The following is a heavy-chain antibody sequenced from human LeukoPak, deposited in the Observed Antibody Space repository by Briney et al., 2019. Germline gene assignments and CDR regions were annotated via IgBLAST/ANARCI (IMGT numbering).Heavy chain of an antibody. CDR1: GYTFTNYD. CDR2: MNPNSGNT. J-gene: IGHJ5*02. V-gene: IGHV1-8*03. CDR3: ARMNKSGRNNWFDP. Sequence: ASVKVSCEASGYTFTNYDINWVRQATGQGLEWMGWMNPNSGNTGYAQKFRGRVTITSDTSINTAYMELSSLSSEDTAIYYCARMNKSGRNNWFDPWGQGTLVTVSS. D-gene: IGHD1/OR15-1a*01.